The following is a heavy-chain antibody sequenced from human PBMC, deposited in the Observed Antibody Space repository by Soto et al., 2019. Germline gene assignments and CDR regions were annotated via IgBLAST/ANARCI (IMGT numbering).Heavy chain of an antibody. CDR2: ISYDGNNK. D-gene: IGHD3-22*01. V-gene: IGHV3-30-3*01. Sequence: QVQLVESGGGVVQPGRSLRLSCAASGFTFSKYAMHWVRQAPGKGQEWVAVISYDGNNKYYADSVKGRFTISRDNSKNTLYLQMNSLRAEDKAVYYCSREGGEYYDTSGHSYKGMDVWGQGTTVTVSS. CDR3: SREGGEYYDTSGHSYKGMDV. J-gene: IGHJ6*02. CDR1: GFTFSKYA.